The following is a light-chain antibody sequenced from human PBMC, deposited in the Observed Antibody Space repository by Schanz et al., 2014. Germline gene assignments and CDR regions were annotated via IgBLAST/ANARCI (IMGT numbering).Light chain of an antibody. J-gene: IGKJ4*01. V-gene: IGKV3-15*01. Sequence: EIVMTQSPATLSVSPGERATLSCRASQSVSSNLAWYQQKPGQAPRLLIYGASTRATGIPARFGGSGSGTEFTLTISSLQSEDFAAYYGQQYDNGPRTFGGGTKVEIK. CDR3: QQYDNGPRT. CDR2: GAS. CDR1: QSVSSN.